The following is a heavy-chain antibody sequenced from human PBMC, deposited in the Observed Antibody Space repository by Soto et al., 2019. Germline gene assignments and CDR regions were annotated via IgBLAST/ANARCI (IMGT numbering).Heavy chain of an antibody. Sequence: QVQLLESGPGLVRPSQTLSLTCSVSGDSISTVDYFWAWIRQPPGQALEYIGYIYKSATTYYNPSFDGRVAISLDTSKSHFSLNVTSVTAADTAVYFCARGRYCLTGRCFPNWFDSWGQGTLVTVSS. CDR2: IYKSATT. J-gene: IGHJ5*01. V-gene: IGHV4-30-4*01. CDR1: GDSISTVDYF. D-gene: IGHD2-15*01. CDR3: ARGRYCLTGRCFPNWFDS.